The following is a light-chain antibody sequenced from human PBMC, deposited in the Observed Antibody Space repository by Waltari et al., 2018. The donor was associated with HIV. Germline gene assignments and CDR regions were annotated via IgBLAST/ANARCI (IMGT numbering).Light chain of an antibody. Sequence: QSALTQPASVSGSPGQSIPISCTGTSSDVGSYNLVPWYQQHPGKAPNLMIYEVSKRPSGVSNRFSGSKSGNTASLTISGLQAEDEADYYCCSYAGSSYVFGTGTKVTVL. CDR2: EVS. V-gene: IGLV2-23*02. J-gene: IGLJ1*01. CDR1: SSDVGSYNL. CDR3: CSYAGSSYV.